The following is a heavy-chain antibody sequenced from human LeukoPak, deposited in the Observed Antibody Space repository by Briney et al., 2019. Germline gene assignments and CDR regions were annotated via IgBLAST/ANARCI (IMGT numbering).Heavy chain of an antibody. J-gene: IGHJ4*02. D-gene: IGHD6-19*01. Sequence: PSETLSLTCTVSGGSISSSSYYWGWIRQPPGKGLEWIGSIYYSGSTYYNPSLKSRVTISVDTSKNQFSLKLSSVTAADTAVYYCARDQKYDSSGWQIDYWGQGTLVTVSS. V-gene: IGHV4-39*07. CDR2: IYYSGST. CDR1: GGSISSSSYY. CDR3: ARDQKYDSSGWQIDY.